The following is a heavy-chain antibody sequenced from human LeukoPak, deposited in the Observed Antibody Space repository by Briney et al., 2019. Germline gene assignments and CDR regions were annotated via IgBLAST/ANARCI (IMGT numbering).Heavy chain of an antibody. CDR2: INPDGSEE. CDR3: ARGHYGMDV. V-gene: IGHV3-7*01. J-gene: IGHJ6*02. CDR1: GFTFSSYW. Sequence: PGESLRLSCAASGFTFSSYWMTWVRQAPGKGLEWVAHINPDGSEEYYVDSVKGRFAISRDSAKNSLYLQMNSLRAEDTAVYYRARGHYGMDVWGQGTSVTVSS.